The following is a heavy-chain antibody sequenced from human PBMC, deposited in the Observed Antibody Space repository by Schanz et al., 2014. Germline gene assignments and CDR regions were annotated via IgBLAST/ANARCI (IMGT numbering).Heavy chain of an antibody. CDR1: GFTFGSYA. J-gene: IGHJ4*02. D-gene: IGHD3-10*01. CDR3: AKDPYGSGNHYTY. CDR2: IRTSASDT. Sequence: EVLLVDSGGVLVQPGGSLRLSCVGSGFTFGSYAMNWVRQAPGKGLEWVSTIRTSASDTFYADSVKGRFTISRDNSKNTLYVQLNSLRAEDTAVYYCAKDPYGSGNHYTYWGRGALVSVSS. V-gene: IGHV3-23*04.